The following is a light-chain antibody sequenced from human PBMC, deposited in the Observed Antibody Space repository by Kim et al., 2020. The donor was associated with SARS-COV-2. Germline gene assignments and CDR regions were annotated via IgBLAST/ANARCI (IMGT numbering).Light chain of an antibody. V-gene: IGKV3-20*01. CDR2: GAS. CDR3: KQCGSSPFT. J-gene: IGKJ3*01. CDR1: QTVSSSY. Sequence: EIVLTQSPGTLSLSPGERATLSCRASQTVSSSYLAWYQQKPGQAPRLLIYGASSRATGIPDRFSGSGSGTDFTLTISRLEPEDFAVYYCKQCGSSPFTFGPGTKVDIK.